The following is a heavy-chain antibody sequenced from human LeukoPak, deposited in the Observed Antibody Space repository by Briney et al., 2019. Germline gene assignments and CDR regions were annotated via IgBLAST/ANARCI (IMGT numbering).Heavy chain of an antibody. CDR2: LYSGDDA. J-gene: IGHJ6*02. V-gene: IGHV3-66*02. CDR3: GGEFSSSPASMDV. CDR1: GLTGSSNS. D-gene: IGHD3-16*01. Sequence: GGSLRLSCAASGLTGSSNSMSWVRQAPGKGLEWVSVLYSGDDAHYADSVKGRFTISRDNSKNTVCLQMNSLREEDTAVYYCGGEFSSSPASMDVWGQGATVTVSS.